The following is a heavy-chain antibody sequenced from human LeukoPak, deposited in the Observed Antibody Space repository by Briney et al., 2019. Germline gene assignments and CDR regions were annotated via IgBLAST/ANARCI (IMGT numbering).Heavy chain of an antibody. Sequence: PSETLSLTCTVSGGSISSSSYYWGWIRQPPGKGLEWIGSIYYSGSTYYNPSLKSRVTISVDTSKNQFSLKLSSVTAADTAVYYWARRGGSSSWYLNHNWFDPWGQGTLVTVSS. J-gene: IGHJ5*02. CDR3: ARRGGSSSWYLNHNWFDP. CDR2: IYYSGST. CDR1: GGSISSSSYY. V-gene: IGHV4-39*01. D-gene: IGHD6-13*01.